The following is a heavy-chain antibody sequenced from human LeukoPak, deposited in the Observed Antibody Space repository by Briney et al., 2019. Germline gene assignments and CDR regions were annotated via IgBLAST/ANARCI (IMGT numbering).Heavy chain of an antibody. V-gene: IGHV4-59*05. CDR1: GGSISSYY. CDR2: IYYSGST. CDR3: LFRNYYYGMDV. D-gene: IGHD2-21*01. Sequence: SETLSLTCTVSGGSISSYYWSWIRQPPGKGLEWIGSIYYSGSTYYNPSLKSRVAISVDTSKNQFSLKLSSVTAADTAVYYCLFRNYYYGMDVWGQGTTVTVSS. J-gene: IGHJ6*02.